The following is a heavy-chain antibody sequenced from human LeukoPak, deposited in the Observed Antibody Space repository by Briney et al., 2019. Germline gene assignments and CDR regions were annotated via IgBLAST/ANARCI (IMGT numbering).Heavy chain of an antibody. CDR3: ARNTKYYDIFTGLNSLAEFDY. CDR1: GFTFSSYS. V-gene: IGHV3-23*01. CDR2: LSGSGGST. J-gene: IGHJ4*02. Sequence: PGGSLRLSCAASGFTFSSYSMNWVRQAPGKGLEWVSALSGSGGSTYYAVSVKGRFTISRDNSKNTLYLQMNSLRAEDTAVYYCARNTKYYDIFTGLNSLAEFDYWGQGTLVTVSS. D-gene: IGHD3-9*01.